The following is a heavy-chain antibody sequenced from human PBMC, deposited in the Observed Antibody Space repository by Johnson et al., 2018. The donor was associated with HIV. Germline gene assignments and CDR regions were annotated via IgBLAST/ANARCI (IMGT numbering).Heavy chain of an antibody. V-gene: IGHV3-74*02. CDR1: GFTFSDYY. Sequence: VQLVESGGGLVKPGGSLRLSCAASGFTFSDYYMHWVRQAPGKGQVWVSRISPEESKTDYADSVKGRFPISRDNAKNTLHLQMNSLRVEDTAVYYCARGGRYSESVNDAHDIWVQGTKVTVSS. J-gene: IGHJ3*02. CDR2: ISPEESKT. D-gene: IGHD1-26*01. CDR3: ARGGRYSESVNDAHDI.